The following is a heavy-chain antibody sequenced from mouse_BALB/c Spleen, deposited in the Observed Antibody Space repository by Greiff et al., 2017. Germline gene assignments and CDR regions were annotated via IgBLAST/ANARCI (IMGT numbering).Heavy chain of an antibody. CDR3: ARGGGNYDAMDY. D-gene: IGHD2-1*01. V-gene: IGHV5-17*02. J-gene: IGHJ4*01. Sequence: EVMLVESGGGLVQPGGSRKLSCAASGFTFSSFGMHWVRQAPEKGLEWVAYISSGSSTIYYADTVKGRFTISRDNPKNTLFLQMTSLRSEDTAMYYCARGGGNYDAMDYWGQGTSVTVSS. CDR1: GFTFSSFG. CDR2: ISSGSSTI.